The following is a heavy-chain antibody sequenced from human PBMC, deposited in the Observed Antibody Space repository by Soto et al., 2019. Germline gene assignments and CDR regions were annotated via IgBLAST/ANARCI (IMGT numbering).Heavy chain of an antibody. J-gene: IGHJ6*02. V-gene: IGHV1-18*04. Sequence: QVQLVQSGAEVKKPGASVKVSCKASGYTFTSYGISWVRQAPGQGLEWMGWISAYNGNTNYAQKLQGRVTMTTDTSTSTAYMELRSPRSDDTAVYYCAREELLRAHYYYGMDVWGQGTTVTVSS. D-gene: IGHD1-26*01. CDR3: AREELLRAHYYYGMDV. CDR1: GYTFTSYG. CDR2: ISAYNGNT.